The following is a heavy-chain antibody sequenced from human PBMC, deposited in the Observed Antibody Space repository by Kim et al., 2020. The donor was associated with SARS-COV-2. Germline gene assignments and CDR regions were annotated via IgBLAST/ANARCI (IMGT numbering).Heavy chain of an antibody. Sequence: GGSLRLSCSASGFTFSSYAMHWVRQAPGKGLEYVSAISSNGGSTYYADSVKGRFTISRDNSKNTLYLQMSSLRAEDTAVYYCVKDLHCSSTSCSPNFDYWGQGTLVTVSS. D-gene: IGHD2-2*01. J-gene: IGHJ4*02. CDR1: GFTFSSYA. CDR2: ISSNGGST. V-gene: IGHV3-64D*06. CDR3: VKDLHCSSTSCSPNFDY.